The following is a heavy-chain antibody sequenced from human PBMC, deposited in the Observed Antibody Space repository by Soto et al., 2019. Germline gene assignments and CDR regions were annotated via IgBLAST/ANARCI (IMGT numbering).Heavy chain of an antibody. Sequence: GGSLRLSCAASGFTFSSYGMHWVRQAPGKGLEWVAVISYDGSNKYYADSVKGRFTISRDNSKNTLYLQMNSLRAEDTAVYYCAKDMVRGVTGFDYWGQGTLVTVS. J-gene: IGHJ4*02. V-gene: IGHV3-30*18. CDR2: ISYDGSNK. CDR1: GFTFSSYG. D-gene: IGHD3-10*01. CDR3: AKDMVRGVTGFDY.